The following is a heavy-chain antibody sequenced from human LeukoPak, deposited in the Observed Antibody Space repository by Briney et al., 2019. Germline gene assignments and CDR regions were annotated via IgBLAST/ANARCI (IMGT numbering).Heavy chain of an antibody. Sequence: GGSLRLSCGVSGFTFRNYWMTWVRQVPGKGLEWVVNINEGGNEKNYVDSVKGRFTISRDNSKNTLYLQMNSLRAEDTAVYYCAKDFLYRSWGQGTLVTVSS. V-gene: IGHV3-7*03. J-gene: IGHJ4*02. CDR1: GFTFRNYW. D-gene: IGHD2/OR15-2a*01. CDR2: INEGGNEK. CDR3: AKDFLYRS.